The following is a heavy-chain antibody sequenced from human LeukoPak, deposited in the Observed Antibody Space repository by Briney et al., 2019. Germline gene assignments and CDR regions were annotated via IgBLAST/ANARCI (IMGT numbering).Heavy chain of an antibody. J-gene: IGHJ4*02. CDR1: GGSITSRNYY. V-gene: IGHV4-39*01. CDR3: ARQPWGFLYYCDH. Sequence: PSETLSLTCTVSGGSITSRNYYWGWIRPPPGKGLEWIGSMWHSGSTYYNPSFTSRVTVSVDTSKNQFSLRLSSVTAADTAVYYCARQPWGFLYYCDHWGQGTLVTVSS. CDR2: MWHSGST. D-gene: IGHD3-16*01.